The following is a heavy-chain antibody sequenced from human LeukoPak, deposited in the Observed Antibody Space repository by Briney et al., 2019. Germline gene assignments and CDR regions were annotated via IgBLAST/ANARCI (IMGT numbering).Heavy chain of an antibody. J-gene: IGHJ4*02. V-gene: IGHV3-66*04. CDR2: IYRGGST. CDR3: ARLSANSSAYFFDY. D-gene: IGHD3-22*01. CDR1: GFTVGSNY. Sequence: PGGSLRLSCAASGFTVGSNYMSWVRQAPGKGLEWVSIIYRGGSTNYADSVKGSFTISRDTSKNTLYLQMNSLRAEDTAVYYCARLSANSSAYFFDYWGQGTLVTVSS.